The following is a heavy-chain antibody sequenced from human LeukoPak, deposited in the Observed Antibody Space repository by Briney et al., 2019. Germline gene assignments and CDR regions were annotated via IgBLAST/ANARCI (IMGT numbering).Heavy chain of an antibody. CDR1: GFTFSSHW. CDR2: ISDDGTNR. CDR3: ARTGIRGAFDI. J-gene: IGHJ3*02. V-gene: IGHV3-74*01. Sequence: GGSLRLSCAASGFTFSSHWMHWVRQAPGKGLVWVSRISDDGTNRNYADSVKGRFTISRDNDKNTLYLQMNSLRAEDTAVYYCARTGIRGAFDIWGQGTMVTVSS. D-gene: IGHD3-10*01.